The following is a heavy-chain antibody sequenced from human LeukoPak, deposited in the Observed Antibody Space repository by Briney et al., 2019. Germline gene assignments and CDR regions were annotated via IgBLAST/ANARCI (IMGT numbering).Heavy chain of an antibody. CDR1: GGSISSYY. J-gene: IGHJ4*02. CDR3: ARQLGYCSGGSCYYFDY. Sequence: SETLSLTCTVSGGSISSYYRSWIRQPPGKGLEWIGYIYYSGSTNYNPSLKSRVTISVDTSKNQFSLKLSSVTAADTAVYYCARQLGYCSGGSCYYFDYWGQGTLVTVSS. D-gene: IGHD2-15*01. CDR2: IYYSGST. V-gene: IGHV4-59*08.